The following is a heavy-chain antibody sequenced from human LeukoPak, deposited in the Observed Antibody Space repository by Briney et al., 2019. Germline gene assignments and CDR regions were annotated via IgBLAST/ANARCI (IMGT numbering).Heavy chain of an antibody. D-gene: IGHD3-10*01. J-gene: IGHJ5*02. CDR1: GASISSGSYY. Sequence: SETLSLTCTVSGASISSGSYYWSWIRQPAGKGLEWIGRIYTSGSTNYNPSLKSRVTISVDTSKNQFSLKLSSVTAADTAVYYCARHRFRYYYGSGSYADTHNNWFDPWGQGTLVTVSS. V-gene: IGHV4-61*02. CDR2: IYTSGST. CDR3: ARHRFRYYYGSGSYADTHNNWFDP.